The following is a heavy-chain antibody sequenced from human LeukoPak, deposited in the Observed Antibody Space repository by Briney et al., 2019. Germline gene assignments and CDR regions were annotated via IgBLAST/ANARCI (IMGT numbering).Heavy chain of an antibody. Sequence: ASVKVSCKASGYTFTGYYRHWVRQAPGQGLEWMGWIYPNSGGTNYAQKFQGRVTVTSDTSISTAYMQLSRLRSDDTAVYYCATGRGHSYGFDYWGQGTLVTVSS. CDR3: ATGRGHSYGFDY. CDR2: IYPNSGGT. J-gene: IGHJ4*02. D-gene: IGHD5-18*01. V-gene: IGHV1-2*02. CDR1: GYTFTGYY.